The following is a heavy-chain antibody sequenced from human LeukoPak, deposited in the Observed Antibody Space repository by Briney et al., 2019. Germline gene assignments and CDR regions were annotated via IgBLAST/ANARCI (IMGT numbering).Heavy chain of an antibody. D-gene: IGHD7-27*01. CDR1: GYTFTSYG. V-gene: IGHV1-18*01. J-gene: IGHJ6*02. Sequence: ASVKVSCTASGYTFTSYGISWVRQAPGQGLEWMGWISAYNVNTNYAQKLQGRVTMTTDTSTSTAYMELRSLRSDDTAVYYCASSSLGIYPLYYYYYGMDVWGQGTTVTVSS. CDR3: ASSSLGIYPLYYYYYGMDV. CDR2: ISAYNVNT.